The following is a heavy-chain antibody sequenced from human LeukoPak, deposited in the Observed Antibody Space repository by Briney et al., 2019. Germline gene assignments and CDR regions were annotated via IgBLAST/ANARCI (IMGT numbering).Heavy chain of an antibody. V-gene: IGHV4-4*07. Sequence: SETLSLTCTVSGGSISSYYWSWIRQPAGKGLEWIVRIYSTGSTNYNPSLKSRVTISVDNPKNQFSLKLSSVTAADTAVYYCARDRSGWYGQEYWGQGNLVTVSS. CDR3: ARDRSGWYGQEY. J-gene: IGHJ4*02. D-gene: IGHD6-19*01. CDR1: GGSISSYY. CDR2: IYSTGST.